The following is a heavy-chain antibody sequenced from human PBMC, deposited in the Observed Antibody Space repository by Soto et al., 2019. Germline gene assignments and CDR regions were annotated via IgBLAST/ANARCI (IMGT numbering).Heavy chain of an antibody. J-gene: IGHJ4*02. CDR2: VSATAGTT. CDR3: AKTLGAEAARPDFDY. CDR1: GFTFSNYA. D-gene: IGHD6-6*01. V-gene: IGHV3-23*01. Sequence: PGGSLRLSCAASGFTFSNYAMSWVRQAPGKGLEWVSLVSATAGTTYYTDSVKGRFTISRDNSRNTVYLQMNSLRADDTAVYYCAKTLGAEAARPDFDYWGQGTLVTVSS.